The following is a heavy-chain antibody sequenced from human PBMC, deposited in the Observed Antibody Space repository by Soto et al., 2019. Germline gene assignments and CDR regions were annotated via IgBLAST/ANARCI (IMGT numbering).Heavy chain of an antibody. CDR2: IVVGSGNT. V-gene: IGHV1-58*01. CDR3: AAEMTVTPSGGV. D-gene: IGHD4-4*01. J-gene: IGHJ6*02. Sequence: SVKVSCKASGFTFTSSAVQWARQARGQRLEWIGWIVVGSGNTNYAQKFQERVTITRDMSTSTAYMELSSLRSEDTAVYYCAAEMTVTPSGGVWGQGTTVTVSS. CDR1: GFTFTSSA.